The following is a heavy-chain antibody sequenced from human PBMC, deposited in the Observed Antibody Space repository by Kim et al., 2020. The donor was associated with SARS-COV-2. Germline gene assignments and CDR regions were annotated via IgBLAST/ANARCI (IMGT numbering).Heavy chain of an antibody. Sequence: GGSLRLSCAASGFTFSSRAMTWVRQVPGKGLEWVSSISANGELTPYANSVKGRFTISRDNSKNMLYLQMNSLRAEDTAIYYCANDWPRTSNWEWGQGTLVTVSS. D-gene: IGHD6-13*01. CDR1: GFTFSSRA. CDR3: ANDWPRTSNWE. J-gene: IGHJ4*02. CDR2: ISANGELT. V-gene: IGHV3-23*01.